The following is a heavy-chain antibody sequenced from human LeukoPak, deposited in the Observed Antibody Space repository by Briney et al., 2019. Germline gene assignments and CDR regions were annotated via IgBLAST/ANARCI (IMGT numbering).Heavy chain of an antibody. Sequence: TSSETLSLTCTVSGGSISSYYWSWIRQPPGKGLGWIGYIYYSGSTNYNPSLKSRVTISVDTSKNQFSLKLTSVTAADTAVYYCVRPNRCTDTSCYSFDYWGQGVLVTVSS. CDR1: GGSISSYY. D-gene: IGHD2-2*01. J-gene: IGHJ4*02. CDR2: IYYSGST. CDR3: VRPNRCTDTSCYSFDY. V-gene: IGHV4-59*08.